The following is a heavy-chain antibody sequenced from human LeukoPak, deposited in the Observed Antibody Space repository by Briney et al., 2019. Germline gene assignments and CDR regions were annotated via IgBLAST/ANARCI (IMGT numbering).Heavy chain of an antibody. CDR2: INPDGSIT. CDR1: GFTLSGYW. J-gene: IGHJ4*02. Sequence: GGSLRLSCAASGFTLSGYWIHWVRQAPGKGLVWVARINPDGSITSYADSVKGRFTISRDNAKNSLYLQMNSLRAEDTAVYYCAGEVVAAIVWGQGTLVTVSS. CDR3: AGEVVAAIV. D-gene: IGHD2-15*01. V-gene: IGHV3-74*01.